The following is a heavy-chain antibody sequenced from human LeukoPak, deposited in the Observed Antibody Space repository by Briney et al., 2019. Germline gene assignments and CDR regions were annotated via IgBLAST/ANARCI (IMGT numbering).Heavy chain of an antibody. V-gene: IGHV4-39*07. CDR1: GASISGSGYY. CDR3: ATTYSNYYFDYLDV. J-gene: IGHJ6*03. CDR2: IYDSGST. D-gene: IGHD4-11*01. Sequence: PSETLSLTCTVSGASISGSGYYWGWIRQPPGKGLEWIGNIYDSGSTYYNPSLKSRVTISVDTSKNQFSLKLSSVTAADTAVYYCATTYSNYYFDYLDVWGKGTTVTVSS.